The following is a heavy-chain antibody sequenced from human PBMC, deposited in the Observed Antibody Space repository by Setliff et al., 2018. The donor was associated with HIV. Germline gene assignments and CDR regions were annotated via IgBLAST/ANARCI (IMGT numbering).Heavy chain of an antibody. Sequence: GGSLRLSCAASGFSVSNYYMAWVRQAPGKGLEWVSTIYSDGNTYHADSVKGRFTLSRDNSENALFLQMNSLRPEDTAVYYCARLRPYNSALDYWGQGTLVTV. V-gene: IGHV3-66*02. D-gene: IGHD3-10*01. J-gene: IGHJ4*02. CDR2: IYSDGNT. CDR1: GFSVSNYY. CDR3: ARLRPYNSALDY.